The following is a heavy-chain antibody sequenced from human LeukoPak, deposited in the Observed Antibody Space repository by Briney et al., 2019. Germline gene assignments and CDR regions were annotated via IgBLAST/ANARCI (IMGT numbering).Heavy chain of an antibody. J-gene: IGHJ3*01. Sequence: GGSLRLSCPASGLTLRNYWRNWVRQAPGTGLVWVSGINGDGSITSYADSVKGRFTISRDNAKNTLYLQMNSLRAEDTAVYYCASDRGGWTFWGQGTMVTVSS. CDR1: GLTLRNYW. V-gene: IGHV3-74*01. CDR2: INGDGSIT. D-gene: IGHD3/OR15-3a*01. CDR3: ASDRGGWTF.